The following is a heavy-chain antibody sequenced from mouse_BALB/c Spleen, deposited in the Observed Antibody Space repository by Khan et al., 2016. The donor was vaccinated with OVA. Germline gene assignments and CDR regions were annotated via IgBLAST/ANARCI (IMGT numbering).Heavy chain of an antibody. J-gene: IGHJ3*01. CDR2: ISPGSGNT. CDR3: ASRSYFGYSFAD. V-gene: IGHV1-77*01. D-gene: IGHD1-2*01. CDR1: GYTFTDYY. Sequence: QVRLQQSGAELARPGASVKLSCNATGYTFTDYYINWVKQRPGHGLEWIGEISPGSGNTYYNEKFKRKATRTAAKSSSTAYMHLSRLTSEASAVDSCASRSYFGYSFADWGQGTLVTVSA.